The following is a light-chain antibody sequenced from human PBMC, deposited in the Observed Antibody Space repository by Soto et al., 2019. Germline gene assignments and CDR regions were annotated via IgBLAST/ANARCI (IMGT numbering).Light chain of an antibody. V-gene: IGLV2-8*01. CDR3: SSYVGTNSYV. Sequence: QSVLTQPPSASGSPGQSVTISCTGTSGDVGGYNYVSWYQQHPGKAPKLIIYEVYKRPSGVPDRFSGSKSGNTAALTVSGLQAEDEADYYCSSYVGTNSYVFGTGTKVPVL. CDR2: EVY. J-gene: IGLJ1*01. CDR1: SGDVGGYNY.